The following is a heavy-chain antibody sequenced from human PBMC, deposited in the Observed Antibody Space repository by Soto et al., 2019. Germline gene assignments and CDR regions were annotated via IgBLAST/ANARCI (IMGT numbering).Heavy chain of an antibody. CDR1: GGTFSSYA. Sequence: RASVKVSCKASGGTFSSYAISWVRQAPGQGLEWMGGIIPIFGTANYAQKFQGRVTITADESTSTAYMELSSLRSEDTAVYYCAAGLRKEMYYDFWSGTFDYWGQGTLVTVSS. D-gene: IGHD3-3*01. V-gene: IGHV1-69*13. CDR3: AAGLRKEMYYDFWSGTFDY. CDR2: IIPIFGTA. J-gene: IGHJ4*02.